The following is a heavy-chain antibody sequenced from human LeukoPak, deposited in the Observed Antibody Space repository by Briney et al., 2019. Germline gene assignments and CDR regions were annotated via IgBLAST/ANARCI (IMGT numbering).Heavy chain of an antibody. D-gene: IGHD5-24*01. J-gene: IGHJ4*02. V-gene: IGHV3-23*01. Sequence: GGSLRLSCAASGITFSSYAMTWVRQAPGKGLEWVSGISGSGDRTFYADSVKGRFTTSRDNSKNTLYLQMNSLRAEDTAVYYCAMGSWLQSYYWGQGTLVTVSS. CDR1: GITFSSYA. CDR3: AMGSWLQSYY. CDR2: ISGSGDRT.